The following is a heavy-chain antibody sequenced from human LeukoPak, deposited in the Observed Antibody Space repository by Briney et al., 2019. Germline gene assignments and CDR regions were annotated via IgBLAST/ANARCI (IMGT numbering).Heavy chain of an antibody. CDR2: IKQDGSEK. CDR1: GFKFSSNW. V-gene: IGHV3-7*01. CDR3: AREGPSVTPYY. Sequence: GGSLRLSCAASGFKFSSNWMSWVRQAPGKGLEWVANIKQDGSEKYYVDSVKGRFTISRDNAKNSLYLQMNSLRAEDTDVYYCAREGPSVTPYYWGQGTLVTVSS. J-gene: IGHJ4*02. D-gene: IGHD4-17*01.